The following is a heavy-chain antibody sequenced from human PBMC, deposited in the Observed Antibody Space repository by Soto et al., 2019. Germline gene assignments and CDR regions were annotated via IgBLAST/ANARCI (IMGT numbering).Heavy chain of an antibody. CDR3: ARSSFVYGSGSGYYYGMDV. Sequence: ASVKVSCKASGYTFTGYYMHWVRQAPGQGLEWMGWINPNSGGTNYAQKFQGWVTMTRDTSISTAYMELSRLRSDDTAVYYCARSSFVYGSGSGYYYGMDVWGQGTTVTVSS. CDR1: GYTFTGYY. D-gene: IGHD3-10*01. V-gene: IGHV1-2*04. CDR2: INPNSGGT. J-gene: IGHJ6*02.